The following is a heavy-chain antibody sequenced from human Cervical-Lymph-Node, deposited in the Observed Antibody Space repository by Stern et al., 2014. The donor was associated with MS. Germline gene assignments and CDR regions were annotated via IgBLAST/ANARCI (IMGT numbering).Heavy chain of an antibody. V-gene: IGHV5-51*01. CDR1: GYPFTSHW. Sequence: EVQLVESGAEVKKPGESVKISCAGSGYPFTSHWIAWVRQVLGKGLAWMVIIYPGASDTRYSPAFQGRVTISADRSISTAYLQWRTQRASDTAMYYCARRGTTGTIDGVDIWGQGSMVTVSS. CDR3: ARRGTTGTIDGVDI. D-gene: IGHD1-1*01. J-gene: IGHJ3*02. CDR2: IYPGASDT.